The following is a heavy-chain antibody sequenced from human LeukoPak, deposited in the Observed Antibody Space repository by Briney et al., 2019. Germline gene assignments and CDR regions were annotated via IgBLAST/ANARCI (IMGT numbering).Heavy chain of an antibody. Sequence: ASVKVSCKASGYTFTSYYMHWVRQAPGQGLEWMGIINPSGGSTSYAQKFQGRVTMTRDTSTSTVYMELSSLRSEDTAVYYCAREGPAGATHWVFDIWGQGTMVAVSS. D-gene: IGHD2-2*01. CDR2: INPSGGST. V-gene: IGHV1-46*01. J-gene: IGHJ3*02. CDR3: AREGPAGATHWVFDI. CDR1: GYTFTSYY.